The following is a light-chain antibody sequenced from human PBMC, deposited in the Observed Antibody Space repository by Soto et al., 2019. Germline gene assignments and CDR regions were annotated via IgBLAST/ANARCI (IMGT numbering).Light chain of an antibody. CDR1: QTLLSIADNKNY. CDR3: LQNYREPLS. J-gene: IGKJ4*01. CDR2: WAS. Sequence: DIVMTQSPDSLAVSLGERATIDCKSSQTLLSIADNKNYLSWYQQRPGQPPKLLIYWASTRGSGVPDRFSGSGSGTDLTLTVSSLQAEEVAVYYCLQNYREPLSFGGGTKVEIK. V-gene: IGKV4-1*01.